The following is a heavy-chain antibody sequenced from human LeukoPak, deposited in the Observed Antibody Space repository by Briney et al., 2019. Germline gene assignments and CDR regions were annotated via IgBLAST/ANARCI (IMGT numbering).Heavy chain of an antibody. V-gene: IGHV3-30*04. Sequence: PGRSLRLSCAASGFTFSSYAMHWVHQAPGKGLEWVAVISYDGSNKYYADSVKGRFTISRDNSKNTLYLQMNSLRAEDTAVYYCAAPAGTNYWGQGTLVTVSS. CDR2: ISYDGSNK. D-gene: IGHD6-13*01. CDR1: GFTFSSYA. CDR3: AAPAGTNY. J-gene: IGHJ4*02.